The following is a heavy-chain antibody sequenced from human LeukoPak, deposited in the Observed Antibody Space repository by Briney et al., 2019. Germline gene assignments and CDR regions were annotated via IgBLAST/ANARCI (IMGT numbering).Heavy chain of an antibody. D-gene: IGHD1-26*01. CDR1: GGSFSGYY. Sequence: SETLCLTCAVYGGSFSGYYWSWIRQPPGKGLEWIGEINHSGSTNYNPSLKSRVTISVDTSKNQFSLRLSSVTAADTAVYYCTRHLPGATWFDLWGQGILVTVTS. V-gene: IGHV4-34*01. CDR2: INHSGST. J-gene: IGHJ5*02. CDR3: TRHLPGATWFDL.